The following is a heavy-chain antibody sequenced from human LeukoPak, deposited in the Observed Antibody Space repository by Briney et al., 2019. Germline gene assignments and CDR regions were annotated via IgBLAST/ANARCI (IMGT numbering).Heavy chain of an antibody. CDR3: ARGRSYYDILTGYYIPNWFDP. J-gene: IGHJ5*02. V-gene: IGHV1-18*01. Sequence: ASVKVSCKASGYTFTSYGISWVRQAPGQGLEWMGWISAYNGNTNYAQKLQGRVTMTTDTSTSTAYMELRSLRSDDTAVYYCARGRSYYDILTGYYIPNWFDPWGQGTLVTVSS. CDR2: ISAYNGNT. CDR1: GYTFTSYG. D-gene: IGHD3-9*01.